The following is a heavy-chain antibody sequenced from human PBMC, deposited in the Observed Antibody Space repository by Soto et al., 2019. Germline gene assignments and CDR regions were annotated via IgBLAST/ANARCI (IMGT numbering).Heavy chain of an antibody. CDR3: ARDAGYCSGGSCYVFWY. J-gene: IGHJ4*02. D-gene: IGHD2-15*01. Sequence: QVQLVQSGAEVKKPGSSVNVSCKASGGTFSSYAISWVRQAPGQGLEWMGGIIPIFGTANYAQKFQGRVTITADESTSKAYKEMSSLRSDDPALYYCARDAGYCSGGSCYVFWYWGQGTLVTVSS. CDR1: GGTFSSYA. CDR2: IIPIFGTA. V-gene: IGHV1-69*01.